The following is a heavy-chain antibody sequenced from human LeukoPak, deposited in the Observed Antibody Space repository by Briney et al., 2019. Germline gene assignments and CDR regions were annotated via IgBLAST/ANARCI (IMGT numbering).Heavy chain of an antibody. J-gene: IGHJ4*02. Sequence: XYXXHWVRQAPGXGLXWAAFIRYDGSNKYYADSVKGRFTISRDNSKXTPYLQMNSLRAEDTAVYYXXXXXXXXXXXXXXXYXXYWXQGXXXXVSS. CDR3: XXXXXXXXXXXXXXYXXY. V-gene: IGHV3-30*02. CDR1: XYX. CDR2: IRYDGSNK.